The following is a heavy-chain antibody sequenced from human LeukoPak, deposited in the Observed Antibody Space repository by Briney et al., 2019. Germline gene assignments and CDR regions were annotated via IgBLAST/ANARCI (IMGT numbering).Heavy chain of an antibody. V-gene: IGHV5-51*01. J-gene: IGHJ6*03. CDR3: ATIRPTYYYGSGSLYYYYYYMDV. CDR1: GYSFTSYW. D-gene: IGHD3-10*01. Sequence: GESLKISCKGSGYSFTSYWIGWVRQMPGKGLEWMGIIYPGDSDTRYSPSFQGQVTISADKSISTAYLQWSSLKASDTAMYYCATIRPTYYYGSGSLYYYYYYMDVWGKETTVTVSS. CDR2: IYPGDSDT.